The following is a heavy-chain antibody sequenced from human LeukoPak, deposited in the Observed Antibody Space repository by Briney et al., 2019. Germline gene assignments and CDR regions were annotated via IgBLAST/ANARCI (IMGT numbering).Heavy chain of an antibody. Sequence: GGSLRLSCAASGLTFTGDTMTWLRQAPGKGLKWVSIIGGRDDRTYYAESVKGRFTISRNNSKNTLYLQMNSLRGEDTAVYYCAKDPNPFYDFWSGYKWGQGTLVTVSS. CDR2: IGGRDDRT. J-gene: IGHJ4*02. V-gene: IGHV3-23*01. CDR1: GLTFTGDT. CDR3: AKDPNPFYDFWSGYK. D-gene: IGHD3-3*01.